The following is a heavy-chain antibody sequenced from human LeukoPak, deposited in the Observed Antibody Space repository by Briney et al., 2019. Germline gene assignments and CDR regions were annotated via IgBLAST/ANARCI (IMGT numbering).Heavy chain of an antibody. Sequence: SETLSLTCTVSGGSISSYYWSWIRQPPGKGLEWIGYIYYSASTNYNPSLKSRVTISVDTSKNQFSLKLSSVTAADTVVYYCARRGRYCSGGSCYFKFDYWGQGTLVTVSS. CDR3: ARRGRYCSGGSCYFKFDY. CDR1: GGSISSYY. V-gene: IGHV4-59*08. CDR2: IYYSAST. J-gene: IGHJ4*02. D-gene: IGHD2-15*01.